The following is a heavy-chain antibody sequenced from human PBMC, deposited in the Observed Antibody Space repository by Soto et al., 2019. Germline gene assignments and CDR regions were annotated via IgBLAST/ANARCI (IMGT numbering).Heavy chain of an antibody. CDR1: GFSLSTSEVG. V-gene: IGHV2-5*01. Sequence: VSGPTLVNPTQTLTLTCTFSGFSLSTSEVGVGWIRQPPGKALEWLALIYWNDDKRYSPSLRSRLTITKDTSKNQVVLTLTNMDPVDTAIYYCAHRRESRSWPGFDYWGQGTLVTVSS. J-gene: IGHJ4*02. D-gene: IGHD6-13*01. CDR2: IYWNDDK. CDR3: AHRRESRSWPGFDY.